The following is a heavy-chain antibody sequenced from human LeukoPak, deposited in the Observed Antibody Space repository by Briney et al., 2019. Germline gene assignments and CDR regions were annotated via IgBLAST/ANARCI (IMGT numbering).Heavy chain of an antibody. D-gene: IGHD2-15*01. CDR2: IIPIFGTA. CDR1: GGTFSSYA. CDR3: ARDVVVVVAATPVYFDY. V-gene: IGHV1-69*05. J-gene: IGHJ4*02. Sequence: ASVKVSCKASGGTFSSYAISWVRQAPGQGLEWMGRIIPIFGTANYAQKFQGRVTITTDESTSTAYMELSSLRSEDTAVYYCARDVVVVVAATPVYFDYWGQGTLVSVSS.